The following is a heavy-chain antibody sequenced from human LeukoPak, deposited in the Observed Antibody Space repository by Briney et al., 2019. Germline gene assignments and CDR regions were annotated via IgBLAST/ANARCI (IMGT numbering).Heavy chain of an antibody. CDR1: GYTFTGYY. CDR2: INPNGGGT. CDR3: ARELAYCGGDCYSYYYYYYMDV. D-gene: IGHD2-21*02. J-gene: IGHJ6*03. V-gene: IGHV1-2*02. Sequence: ASVKVSCKASGYTFTGYYMHWVRQAPGQGLEWMGWINPNGGGTNYAQKFQGRVTMTRDTSISTAYMELSRLRSDDTAVYYCARELAYCGGDCYSYYYYYYMDVWGKGTTVTVSS.